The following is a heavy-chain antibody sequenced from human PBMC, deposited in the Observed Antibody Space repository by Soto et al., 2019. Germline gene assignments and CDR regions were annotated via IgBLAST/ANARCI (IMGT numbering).Heavy chain of an antibody. Sequence: QVQLVESGGGVVQPGTSLRLSCAASGFTFRNFGMHWVRQAPGKGLEWLASIVYDASHVDYADSVKGRFTVSRDNSQNTLYPQMNSLRAEDTSVYYCAKRGDSDPRSLDYWGQGTLVTVSS. J-gene: IGHJ4*02. V-gene: IGHV3-30*18. CDR3: AKRGDSDPRSLDY. D-gene: IGHD7-27*01. CDR2: IVYDASHV. CDR1: GFTFRNFG.